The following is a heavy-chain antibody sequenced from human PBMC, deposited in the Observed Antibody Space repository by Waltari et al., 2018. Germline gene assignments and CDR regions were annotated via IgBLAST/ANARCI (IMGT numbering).Heavy chain of an antibody. CDR1: GFTFSSNF. D-gene: IGHD1-26*01. CDR3: ATGRYRFFDY. Sequence: EVQLVESGGGSIQPGGSLRLSCGASGFTFSSNFMSWVRQAPGKGLDGGAINYYDGTTYYGDSVKGRFTIYRDNSKSTMYLQMNTLRTEDTAVYYCATGRYRFFDYWGQGTLVTVSS. CDR2: NYYDGTT. J-gene: IGHJ4*02. V-gene: IGHV3-53*01.